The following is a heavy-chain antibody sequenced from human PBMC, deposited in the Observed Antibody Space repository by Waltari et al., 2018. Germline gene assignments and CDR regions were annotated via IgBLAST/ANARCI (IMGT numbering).Heavy chain of an antibody. CDR1: GFTFSSYW. CDR2: INTDGSST. D-gene: IGHD2-21*01. CDR3: ARAGGGELRMGFDP. V-gene: IGHV3-74*01. Sequence: EVQLVESGGGLIQPGGSLRLSCAASGFTFSSYWMHWLRQAPGKGLVWVSLINTDGSSTNYADSVKGRFTISRDNAKNTLYLQMNSLRAEDTAVYYCARAGGGELRMGFDPWGQGTLVTVSS. J-gene: IGHJ5*02.